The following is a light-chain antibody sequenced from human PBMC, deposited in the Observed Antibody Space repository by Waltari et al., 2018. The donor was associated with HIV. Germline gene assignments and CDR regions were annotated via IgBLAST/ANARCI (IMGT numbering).Light chain of an antibody. V-gene: IGKV3-20*01. CDR3: QQYGSSLWT. CDR1: QSVSSSY. Sequence: EIVLTQSPGTLSLSPGERATLSCRASQSVSSSYLAWYQQKPGQAPRLLIYSASSRATGIPDRFSGSGSGTDFTLTISRLEPEDFAGYYCQQYGSSLWTFGQGTKVEIK. CDR2: SAS. J-gene: IGKJ1*01.